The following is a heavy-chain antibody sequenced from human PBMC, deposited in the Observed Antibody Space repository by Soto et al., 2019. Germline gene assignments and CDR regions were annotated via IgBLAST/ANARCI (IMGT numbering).Heavy chain of an antibody. J-gene: IGHJ3*02. CDR2: IIPIFGTA. CDR3: AREVPIAAAGTGAFDI. V-gene: IGHV1-69*13. D-gene: IGHD6-13*01. Sequence: GASVKVSCKASGGTFSSYAISWVRQAPGQGLEWMGGIIPIFGTANYAQKFQGRVTITADESTSTAYMELSSLRSEDTAVYYCAREVPIAAAGTGAFDIWGQGTMVTVSS. CDR1: GGTFSSYA.